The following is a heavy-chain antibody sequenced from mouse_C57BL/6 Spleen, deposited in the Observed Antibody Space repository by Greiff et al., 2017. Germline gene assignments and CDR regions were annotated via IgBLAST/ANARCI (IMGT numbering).Heavy chain of an antibody. CDR1: GYTFTSYW. Sequence: QVQLQQPGPELVKPGASVKLSCKASGYTFTSYWMHWVKQRPGQGLEWIGNINPSNGGTNYNEKFKSKATLTVDKSSSTAYMQLSSLTSEDSAVDYCAADYGYDGAWFAYWGQGTLVTVSA. D-gene: IGHD2-2*01. V-gene: IGHV1-53*01. CDR2: INPSNGGT. J-gene: IGHJ3*01. CDR3: AADYGYDGAWFAY.